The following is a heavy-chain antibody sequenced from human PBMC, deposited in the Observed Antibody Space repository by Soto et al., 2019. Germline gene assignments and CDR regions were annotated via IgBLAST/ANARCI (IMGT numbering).Heavy chain of an antibody. D-gene: IGHD2-15*01. CDR1: GRTFSSYR. V-gene: IGHV1-69*06. Sequence: SVKVSFKASGRTFSSYRISWVRQAPGQGLEWMGGIIPIFGTANYAQKFQGRVTITADKSTSTAYMELSSLRSEDTAVYYCAFVVVVASYGMDVWGQGTTVTVSS. J-gene: IGHJ6*02. CDR2: IIPIFGTA. CDR3: AFVVVVASYGMDV.